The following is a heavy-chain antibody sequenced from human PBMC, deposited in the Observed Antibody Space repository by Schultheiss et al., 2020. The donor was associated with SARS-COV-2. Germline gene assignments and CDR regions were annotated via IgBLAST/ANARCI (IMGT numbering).Heavy chain of an antibody. J-gene: IGHJ6*02. Sequence: ASVKVSCKASGGTFSSYAISWVRQAPGQGLEWMGWMKPNSGNTGYAQKFQGRVTMTRNTSISTAYMELGSLRSEDTAVYYCARVGGGGYYYYYGMDVWGQGTTVTVSS. V-gene: IGHV1-8*02. D-gene: IGHD3-16*01. CDR3: ARVGGGGYYYYYGMDV. CDR1: GGTFSSYA. CDR2: MKPNSGNT.